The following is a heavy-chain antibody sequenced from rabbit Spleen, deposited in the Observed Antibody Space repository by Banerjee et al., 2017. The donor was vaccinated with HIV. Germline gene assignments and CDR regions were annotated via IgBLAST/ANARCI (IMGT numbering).Heavy chain of an antibody. Sequence: QEQLEESGGDLVKPEGSLTLTCTASGFSFSNNYWICWVRQAPGKGLEWIACIYTGSSGSTYYASWAKGRFTISKTSSTTVTLQRTSLTVADTATYFCARSAGDNIWNLWGPGTLVTVS. V-gene: IGHV1S45*01. CDR1: GFSFSNNYW. D-gene: IGHD2-1*01. J-gene: IGHJ4*01. CDR2: IYTGSSGST. CDR3: ARSAGDNIWNL.